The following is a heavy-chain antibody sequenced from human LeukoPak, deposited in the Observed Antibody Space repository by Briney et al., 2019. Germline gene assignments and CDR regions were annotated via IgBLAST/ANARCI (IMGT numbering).Heavy chain of an antibody. CDR2: IYYSGST. Sequence: SETLSLTCTVSGGSISSYYWSWIRQPPGKGLEWIGYIYYSGSTNYNPSLESRVTISVDTSKNQFSLKLSSVTAADTAVYYCARFSPPYCSSTSCYTNYWGQGTLVTVSS. CDR1: GGSISSYY. CDR3: ARFSPPYCSSTSCYTNY. J-gene: IGHJ4*02. D-gene: IGHD2-2*02. V-gene: IGHV4-59*08.